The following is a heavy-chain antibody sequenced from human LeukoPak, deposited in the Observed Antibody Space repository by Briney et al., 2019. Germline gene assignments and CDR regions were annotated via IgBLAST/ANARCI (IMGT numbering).Heavy chain of an antibody. V-gene: IGHV3-23*01. Sequence: GGSLRLSCAASGFTFSSYAMSWVRQAPGKGLEWVSAISGSGGSTYYADSVKGRFTISRDNSKNTQSLQMNSLRAEDTAVYYCARVVDTHFDYWGQGTLVTVSS. CDR2: ISGSGGST. D-gene: IGHD5-18*01. CDR3: ARVVDTHFDY. J-gene: IGHJ4*02. CDR1: GFTFSSYA.